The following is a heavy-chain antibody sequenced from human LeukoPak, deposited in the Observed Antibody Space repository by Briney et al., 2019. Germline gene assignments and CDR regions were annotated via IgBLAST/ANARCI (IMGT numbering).Heavy chain of an antibody. CDR3: ARDLGRSSSWYRHFDY. Sequence: SETLSLTCAVSGGSISSSNWWSWVRQPPGKGLEWIGEIYHSGSTNYNPSLKSRVTISVDKSKNQFSLKLSSVTAADTAVYYCARDLGRSSSWYRHFDYWGQGTLVTVSS. CDR1: GGSISSSNW. V-gene: IGHV4-4*02. CDR2: IYHSGST. D-gene: IGHD6-13*01. J-gene: IGHJ4*02.